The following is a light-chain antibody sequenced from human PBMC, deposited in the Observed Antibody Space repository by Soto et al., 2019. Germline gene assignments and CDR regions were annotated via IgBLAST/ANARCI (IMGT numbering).Light chain of an antibody. V-gene: IGKV1-5*03. J-gene: IGKJ1*01. CDR3: QQYNNFPRT. Sequence: IQMTQSPSTLSASVGDRVTITCRASQNISRWLAWYQQNPGKAPTLLIYRASTLESGVPLRFSGSGSGTEFTLTISSLQPGDFATYYCQQYNNFPRTFGQGTKVEIE. CDR1: QNISRW. CDR2: RAS.